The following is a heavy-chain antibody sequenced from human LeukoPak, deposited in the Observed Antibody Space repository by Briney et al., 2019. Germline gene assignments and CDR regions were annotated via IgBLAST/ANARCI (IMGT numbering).Heavy chain of an antibody. CDR2: IYYSGST. V-gene: IGHV4-59*01. J-gene: IGHJ6*02. Sequence: SETLSLTCTVSGGSINGYYWTWIRQPPGNGLGWIGYIYYSGSTNYNPSLRRRVTISVDTSKNQFSLNLISVTAADTALYYCARGEALRQNYGLDVWGQGTTVTVSS. CDR3: ARGEALRQNYGLDV. CDR1: GGSINGYY.